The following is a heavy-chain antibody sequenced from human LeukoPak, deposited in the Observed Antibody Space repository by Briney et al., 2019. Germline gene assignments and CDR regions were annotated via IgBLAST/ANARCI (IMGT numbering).Heavy chain of an antibody. CDR3: ARLSRSRDDAFDI. D-gene: IGHD6-13*01. CDR2: IYYSGST. Sequence: SETLSLTCTVSGGSISSSSYYWGWIRQPPGKGLEWIGSIYYSGSTYYNPSLKSRVTISVDTSKNQFSLKLSSVTAADTAVYYCARLSRSRDDAFDIWGQGTMVTVSS. J-gene: IGHJ3*02. CDR1: GGSISSSSYY. V-gene: IGHV4-39*01.